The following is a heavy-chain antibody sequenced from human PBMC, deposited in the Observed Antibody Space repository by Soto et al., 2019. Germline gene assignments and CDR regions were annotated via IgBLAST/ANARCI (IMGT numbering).Heavy chain of an antibody. Sequence: SETLSLTCAVYGGSFSGYYWSWIRQPPGKGLEWIGEINHSGSTNYNPSLKSRVTISVDTSKNQFSLKLSSVTAADTAVYYCARGAGFRGITMVRGGRHLFDYWGQGTLVTVSS. J-gene: IGHJ4*02. V-gene: IGHV4-34*01. CDR2: INHSGST. CDR3: ARGAGFRGITMVRGGRHLFDY. CDR1: GGSFSGYY. D-gene: IGHD3-10*01.